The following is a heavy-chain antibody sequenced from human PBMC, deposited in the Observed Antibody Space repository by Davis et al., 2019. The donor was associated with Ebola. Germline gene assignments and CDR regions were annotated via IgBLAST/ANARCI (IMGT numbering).Heavy chain of an antibody. V-gene: IGHV4-59*08. CDR1: GGSISSYY. CDR3: ARQRWTNRDSSYKYCSGGSCYVNWFDP. D-gene: IGHD2-15*01. CDR2: IYYNGST. Sequence: MPSETLSLTCTVSGGSISSYYWSWIRQPPGKGLEWIGYIYYNGSTNYNPSLKSRVTISVDTSKNQFSLKLSSVTAADTAVYYCARQRWTNRDSSYKYCSGGSCYVNWFDPWGQGTLVTVSS. J-gene: IGHJ5*02.